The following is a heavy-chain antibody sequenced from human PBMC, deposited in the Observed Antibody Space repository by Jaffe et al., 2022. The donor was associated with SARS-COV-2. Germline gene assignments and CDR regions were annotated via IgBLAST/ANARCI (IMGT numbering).Heavy chain of an antibody. D-gene: IGHD3-16*02. CDR2: IYYSGST. Sequence: QVQLQESGPGLVKPSETLSLTCTVSGGSISSYYWSWIRQPPGKGLEWIGYIYYSGSTNYNPSLKSRVTISVDTSKNQFSLKLSSVTAADTAVYYCAGVDFVTARLSFDYWGQGTLVTVSS. V-gene: IGHV4-59*01. CDR1: GGSISSYY. CDR3: AGVDFVTARLSFDY. J-gene: IGHJ4*02.